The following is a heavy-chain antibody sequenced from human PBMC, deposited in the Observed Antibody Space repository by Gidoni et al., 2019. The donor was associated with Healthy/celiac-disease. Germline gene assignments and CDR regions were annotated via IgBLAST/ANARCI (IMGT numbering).Heavy chain of an antibody. J-gene: IGHJ5*02. Sequence: EVQLLESGGGLVQPGGSLRLSCAASGFTFSSYAMSWVRQAPGKGLEWVSVISGSGDSTYYADSVRGRFTISRDNSKNTLYLRINSLRAEDTAVYFCAKGRNNWNQNSWFDPWGQGTLVTVSS. CDR2: ISGSGDST. D-gene: IGHD1-20*01. CDR3: AKGRNNWNQNSWFDP. CDR1: GFTFSSYA. V-gene: IGHV3-23*01.